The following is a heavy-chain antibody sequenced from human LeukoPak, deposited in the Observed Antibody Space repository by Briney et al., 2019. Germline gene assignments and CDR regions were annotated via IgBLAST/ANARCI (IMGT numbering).Heavy chain of an antibody. CDR1: GFTFSNYG. V-gene: IGHV3-21*01. Sequence: GGSLRLSCAASGFTFSNYGMHWVRQAPGKGLEWVSSISSSSTHIYYADSVKGRFTVSRDNAKNSLSLQMNSLRAEDTAVYYCARDKGGYWYFDLWGRGTLVTVSS. J-gene: IGHJ2*01. CDR2: ISSSSTHI. D-gene: IGHD2-15*01. CDR3: ARDKGGYWYFDL.